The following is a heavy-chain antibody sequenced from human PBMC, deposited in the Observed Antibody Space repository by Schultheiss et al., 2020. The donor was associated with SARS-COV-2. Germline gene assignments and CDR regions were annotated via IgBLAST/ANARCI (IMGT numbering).Heavy chain of an antibody. D-gene: IGHD1-26*01. CDR3: ARGAVRATTHFDY. Sequence: SETLSLTCTVSGGSISSSSYYWGWIRQPPGKGLEWIGSIYYSGSTYYYPSLKSRVTISVDTSKNQFSLKLSSVTAADTAVYYCARGAVRATTHFDYWGQGTLVTVSS. V-gene: IGHV4-39*07. CDR1: GGSISSSSYY. J-gene: IGHJ4*02. CDR2: IYYSGST.